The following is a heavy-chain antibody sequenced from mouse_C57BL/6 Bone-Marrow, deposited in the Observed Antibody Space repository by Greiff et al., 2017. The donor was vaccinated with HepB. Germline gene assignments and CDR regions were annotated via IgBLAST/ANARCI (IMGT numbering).Heavy chain of an antibody. V-gene: IGHV1-50*01. CDR2: IDPSDSYT. Sequence: QVHVKQPGAELVKPGASVKLSCKASGYTFTSYWMQWVKQRPGQGLEWIGEIDPSDSYTNYNQKFKGKATLTVDTSSSTAYMQLSSLTSEDSAVYYCARSGYYGSSPGWYFDVWGTGTTVTVSS. CDR1: GYTFTSYW. J-gene: IGHJ1*03. D-gene: IGHD1-1*01. CDR3: ARSGYYGSSPGWYFDV.